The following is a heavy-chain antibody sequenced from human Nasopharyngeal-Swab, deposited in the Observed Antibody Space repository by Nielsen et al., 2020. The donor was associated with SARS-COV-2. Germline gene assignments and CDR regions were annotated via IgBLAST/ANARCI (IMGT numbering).Heavy chain of an antibody. CDR2: INYSGNT. CDR1: GDSIRSITYY. D-gene: IGHD3-10*01. CDR3: ARHGGFGEANWFDP. J-gene: IGHJ5*02. Sequence: GSLRLSCTVSGDSIRSITYYWVWIRQPPGTGLEWIGSINYSGNTYYNPSLKSRVTMSVDTSKNQFSLKLNSVTATDTAVYYCARHGGFGEANWFDPWGQGTLVTVSS. V-gene: IGHV4-39*01.